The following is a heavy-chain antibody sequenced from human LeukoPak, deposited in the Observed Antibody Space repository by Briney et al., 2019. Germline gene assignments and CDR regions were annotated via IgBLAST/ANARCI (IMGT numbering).Heavy chain of an antibody. CDR2: IHSAGST. D-gene: IGHD1-26*01. CDR1: GDSISSSTYY. CDR3: ARHGGISGVGPTEDY. Sequence: SETLSLTCTVSGDSISSSTYYWGWIRQPPGKGLEWIGSIHSAGSTYYNPSLKSRVSISVDTSKAHFSLKLRSATAADTAVYYCARHGGISGVGPTEDYWGQGTLVTVSS. J-gene: IGHJ4*02. V-gene: IGHV4-39*01.